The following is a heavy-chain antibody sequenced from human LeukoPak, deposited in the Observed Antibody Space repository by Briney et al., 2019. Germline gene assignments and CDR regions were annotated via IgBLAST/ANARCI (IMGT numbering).Heavy chain of an antibody. CDR1: GYSFTSYW. CDR3: ARQAVNTAFDI. CDR2: IYPGDSDT. V-gene: IGHV5-51*01. D-gene: IGHD6-19*01. J-gene: IGHJ3*02. Sequence: GESLKISXKGSGYSFTSYWIGWVRQMPGKGLEWMGIIYPGDSDTRYSPSFQGQVTFSADKSISTAYLQWSSLKASDTAMYYCARQAVNTAFDIWGQGTMVTVSS.